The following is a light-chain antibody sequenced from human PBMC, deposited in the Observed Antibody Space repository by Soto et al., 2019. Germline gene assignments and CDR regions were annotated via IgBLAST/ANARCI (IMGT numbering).Light chain of an antibody. V-gene: IGLV1-40*01. CDR1: SSNIGSGYD. CDR2: GNT. J-gene: IGLJ3*02. CDR3: QSYDSSLSDWV. Sequence: QSVLTQPPSVSGAPGQRVTISCTGSSSNIGSGYDVHWYQRLPGTAPKLLIYGNTNRPSGVPDRFSGSKSGTSASLAITGLQAEDEADYYCQSYDSSLSDWVFGGGTELTVL.